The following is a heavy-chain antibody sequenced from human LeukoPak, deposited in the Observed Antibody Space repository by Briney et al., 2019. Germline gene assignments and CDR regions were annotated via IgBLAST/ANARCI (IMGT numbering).Heavy chain of an antibody. CDR2: ISVRSNYI. J-gene: IGHJ4*02. V-gene: IGHV3-21*01. CDR3: VRLRRNSDTSGFYYYYDY. CDR1: GYTFSSYS. Sequence: GGSLRLSCAASGYTFSSYSINWVRQAPGKGLEWVSSISVRSNYIYYADSVRGRFSISRDDARDSLYLQINSLRAEDTAVYYCVRLRRNSDTSGFYYYYDYWGQGTLVTVSS. D-gene: IGHD3-22*01.